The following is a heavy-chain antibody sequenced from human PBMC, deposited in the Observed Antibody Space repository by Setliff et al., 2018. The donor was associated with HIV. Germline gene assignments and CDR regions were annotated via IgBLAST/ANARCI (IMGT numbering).Heavy chain of an antibody. CDR2: ISGSGDRT. Sequence: GGSLRLSCEAYGLTFDYYAMTWVRQAPGKGLEWVSGISGSGDRTFYADSVKGRFTVSRDNSKDTLFLQMNSLRAEDTALYYCTRDYRTSNWFDPWGHGTLVTVSS. D-gene: IGHD3-16*02. CDR3: TRDYRTSNWFDP. CDR1: GLTFDYYA. V-gene: IGHV3-23*01. J-gene: IGHJ5*02.